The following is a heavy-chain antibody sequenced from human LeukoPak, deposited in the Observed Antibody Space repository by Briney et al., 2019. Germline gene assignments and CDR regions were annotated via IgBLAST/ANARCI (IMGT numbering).Heavy chain of an antibody. V-gene: IGHV4-30-4*01. Sequence: PSETLSLTCTVSGGSISSGDYYWSWIRQPPGKGLEWIGYIYYSGSTNYNPSLKSRVTISVDTSKTQFSLKLSSVTAADTAVYYCASRYRGSGYYPYYFDYWGQGTPVTVSS. CDR1: GGSISSGDYY. CDR2: IYYSGST. D-gene: IGHD3-22*01. J-gene: IGHJ4*02. CDR3: ASRYRGSGYYPYYFDY.